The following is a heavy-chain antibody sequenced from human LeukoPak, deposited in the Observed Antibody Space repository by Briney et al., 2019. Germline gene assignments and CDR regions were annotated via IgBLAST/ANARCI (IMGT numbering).Heavy chain of an antibody. CDR1: GGSISSYY. Sequence: SETLSLTCTVSGGSISSYYWSWIRQPPGKGLVWIGYIYYSGSTNYNPSLKSRVTISVDTSKNQFSLKLSSVTAADTAVYYCARGGSGWSKASSFDYWGQGTLVTVSS. CDR3: ARGGSGWSKASSFDY. D-gene: IGHD6-19*01. V-gene: IGHV4-59*01. CDR2: IYYSGST. J-gene: IGHJ4*02.